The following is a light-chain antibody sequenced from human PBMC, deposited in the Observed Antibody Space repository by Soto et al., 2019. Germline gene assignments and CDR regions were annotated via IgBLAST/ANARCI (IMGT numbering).Light chain of an antibody. J-gene: IGKJ2*01. CDR3: HQSYDAHT. CDR1: QNVRSY. Sequence: DTQMTQSPSSLSASVGDTVTITCRASQNVRSYLNWYQHKPGKAPKLLIYAASTLHRGVPSRFSGTGSETDFTLTISSLQPDDFATYYSHQSYDAHTFGQGTKLEIK. CDR2: AAS. V-gene: IGKV1-39*01.